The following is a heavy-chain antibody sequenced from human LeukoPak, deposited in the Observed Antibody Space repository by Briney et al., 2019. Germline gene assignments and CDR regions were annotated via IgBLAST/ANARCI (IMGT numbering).Heavy chain of an antibody. D-gene: IGHD3-10*01. CDR2: VNPSGGGST. J-gene: IGHJ4*02. Sequence: GASVKVSCKASGYTFTNYYIHWVRQAPGQGLEWMGIVNPSGGGSTSYAQKFQGRVTMITDTSTTTAYMELRSLRSDDTAVYYCARAVGGDGSGSLWGPGTLVTVSS. CDR1: GYTFTNYY. V-gene: IGHV1-46*01. CDR3: ARAVGGDGSGSL.